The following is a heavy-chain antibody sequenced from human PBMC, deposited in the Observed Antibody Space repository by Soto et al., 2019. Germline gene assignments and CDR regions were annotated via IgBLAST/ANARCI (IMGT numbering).Heavy chain of an antibody. CDR1: GYNFIFSA. CDR2: INAGNGIK. Sequence: QAKLVQSGAEVKKPGASVKVSCKASGYNFIFSAMHWVRQAPGQSLEWMGWINAGNGIKKYSQNFQGRVTLTRDTSPSTAYLELSSLRSEKPSLFFCAREGGGAVKHFDSWGQGTLVTVSS. CDR3: AREGGGAVKHFDS. D-gene: IGHD3-16*01. V-gene: IGHV1-3*01. J-gene: IGHJ4*02.